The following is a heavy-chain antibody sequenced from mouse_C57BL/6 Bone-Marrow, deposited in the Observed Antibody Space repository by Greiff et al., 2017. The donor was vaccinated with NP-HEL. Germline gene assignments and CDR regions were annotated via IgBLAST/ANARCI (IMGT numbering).Heavy chain of an antibody. V-gene: IGHV7-1*01. J-gene: IGHJ1*03. Sequence: EVMLVESGGGLVQSGRSLRLSCATSGFTFSDFYMEWVRQAPGKGLEWIAASRNKANDYTTEYSASVKGRFIVSRDTSQSILYLQMNALRAEDTAIYYCARDAPLTDWYFDVWGTWTTVTVSS. CDR3: ARDAPLTDWYFDV. CDR1: GFTFSDFY. CDR2: SRNKANDYTT. D-gene: IGHD1-1*01.